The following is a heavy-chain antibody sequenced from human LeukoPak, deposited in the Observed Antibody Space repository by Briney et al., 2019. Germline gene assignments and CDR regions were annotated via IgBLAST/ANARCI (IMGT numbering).Heavy chain of an antibody. J-gene: IGHJ4*02. V-gene: IGHV3-7*01. D-gene: IGHD2-2*01. CDR3: VSCGTTTCIIRFDH. CDR2: IKEDGSEK. Sequence: GGSLRLSCAASGFTFSRYWMNWVRQAPGKGLEWVASIKEDGSEKSYVDSVKGRFIISRDNAKNSLYLQMNSLRAEDTAIYYCVSCGTTTCIIRFDHWGQGTLVTVSS. CDR1: GFTFSRYW.